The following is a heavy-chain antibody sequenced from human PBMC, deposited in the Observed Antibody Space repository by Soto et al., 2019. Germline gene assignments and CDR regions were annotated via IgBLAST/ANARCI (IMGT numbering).Heavy chain of an antibody. D-gene: IGHD1-26*01. CDR3: SGGVGDAF. Sequence: EEQLVESGGGLVQPGGSLRLSCAVSGFTFRSDWMNWVRQAPGKGLEWVAHTNQDGSEKYYVDSVKGRFTIFRDNAKNSLYVQMNSLRAEDTAVYYCSGGVGDAFWGQGALVTVSS. CDR1: GFTFRSDW. V-gene: IGHV3-7*04. CDR2: TNQDGSEK. J-gene: IGHJ4*02.